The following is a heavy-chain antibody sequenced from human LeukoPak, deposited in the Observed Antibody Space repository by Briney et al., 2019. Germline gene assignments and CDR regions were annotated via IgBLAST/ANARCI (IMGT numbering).Heavy chain of an antibody. J-gene: IGHJ5*02. D-gene: IGHD6-13*01. CDR1: GYSISSGYF. CDR3: GYSSSWYFNWFDP. CDR2: IYHSGTT. Sequence: PSETLSLTCTVSGYSISSGYFWGWIRQPPGKGLEWIGSIYHSGTTYYNPSLKSRVTISVDTSKNQFSLKLTSVTAADTAVYARGYSSSWYFNWFDPWGQGTLVTVSS. V-gene: IGHV4-38-2*02.